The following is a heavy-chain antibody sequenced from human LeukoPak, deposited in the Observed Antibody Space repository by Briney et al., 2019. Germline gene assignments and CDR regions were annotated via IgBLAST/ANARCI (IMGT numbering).Heavy chain of an antibody. CDR2: ISAYNGST. CDR3: AREIYDFWSGYILKY. Sequence: ASVKVSCKASGYTFTSYGISWVRQAPGQGLEWMGWISAYNGSTNYAQKLQGRVTMTTDTSTSTAYMELRSLRSDDTAVYYCAREIYDFWSGYILKYWGQGTLVTVSS. J-gene: IGHJ4*02. V-gene: IGHV1-18*01. CDR1: GYTFTSYG. D-gene: IGHD3-3*01.